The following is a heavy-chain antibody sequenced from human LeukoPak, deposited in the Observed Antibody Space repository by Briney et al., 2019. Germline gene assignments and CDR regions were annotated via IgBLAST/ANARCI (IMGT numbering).Heavy chain of an antibody. J-gene: IGHJ3*02. V-gene: IGHV3-21*01. CDR3: AREPRGGAFDI. CDR1: GFTFSSYS. CDR2: ISSSSSYI. Sequence: GGSLRLSCAASGFTFSSYSMNWVRQAPGKGLEWVSSISSSSSYIYYADSVKGRFTISRDNAKNSLYLQMNSLRAEDTAVYYCAREPRGGAFDIWGQGTMVTVSS.